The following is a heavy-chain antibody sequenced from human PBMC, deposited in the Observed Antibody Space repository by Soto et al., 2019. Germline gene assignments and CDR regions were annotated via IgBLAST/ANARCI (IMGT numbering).Heavy chain of an antibody. J-gene: IGHJ6*03. CDR3: AKGGDYGDYGIYMDV. CDR1: GFTFSSYP. CDR2: IIRDGRNT. D-gene: IGHD4-17*01. V-gene: IGHV3-64D*08. Sequence: EVQLVESGGKWVQPGGSLRLSCSASGFTFSSYPLHWVRQAPGKGLEYVSTIIRDGRNTYFADSVKGRFTISRDNSENSLYLHMSSLRVEDTAVYYCAKGGDYGDYGIYMDVWGKGTTVTVSS.